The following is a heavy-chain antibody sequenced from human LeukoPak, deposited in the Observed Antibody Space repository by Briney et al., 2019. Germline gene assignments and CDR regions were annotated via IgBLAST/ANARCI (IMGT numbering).Heavy chain of an antibody. V-gene: IGHV1-2*02. D-gene: IGHD2-15*01. CDR2: INPNSGGT. J-gene: IGHJ6*03. CDR3: ASAGGCSGGRCYSWVSYYYYMDV. CDR1: GYTFTSYY. Sequence: ASVKVSCKASGYTFTSYYMHWVRQAPGQGLEWMGWINPNSGGTNYAQKFQGRVTMTRDTSISTAYMELSRLRSDDTAVYYCASAGGCSGGRCYSWVSYYYYMDVWGKGPTVTISS.